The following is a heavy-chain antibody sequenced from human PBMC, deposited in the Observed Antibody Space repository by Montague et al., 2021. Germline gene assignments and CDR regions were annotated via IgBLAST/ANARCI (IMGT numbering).Heavy chain of an antibody. D-gene: IGHD1-26*01. Sequence: CAISGDSDAGDEAACSSEKHSPAIESHCVVVTRHRLKCYNDYAVSVKIRITINPDTSKNQISLQLNSVTPEDTAVYYCSRTSASSDYWGQGTLVTVSS. J-gene: IGHJ4*02. CDR3: SRTSASSDY. V-gene: IGHV6-1*01. CDR1: GDSDAGDEAA. CDR2: TRHRLKCYN.